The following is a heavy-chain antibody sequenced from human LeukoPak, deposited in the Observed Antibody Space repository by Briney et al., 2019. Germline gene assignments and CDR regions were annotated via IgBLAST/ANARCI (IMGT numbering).Heavy chain of an antibody. CDR1: GGTFSSYA. V-gene: IGHV1-69*13. J-gene: IGHJ2*01. CDR3: ARVGEVYCGGDCYPYWYFDL. Sequence: SVKVSCKASGGTFSSYAISWVRQAPGQGLEWMGGIIPIFGTANYAQKFQGRVTITADESTSTAYMELSSLRSEDTAVYYCARVGEVYCGGDCYPYWYFDLWGRGTLVTVSS. D-gene: IGHD2-21*02. CDR2: IIPIFGTA.